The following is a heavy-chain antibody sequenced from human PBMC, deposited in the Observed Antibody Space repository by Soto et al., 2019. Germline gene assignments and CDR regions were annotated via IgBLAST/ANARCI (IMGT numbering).Heavy chain of an antibody. CDR3: ARVWLVVAATRGVIGYYYYYMDV. D-gene: IGHD2-15*01. V-gene: IGHV1-2*04. J-gene: IGHJ6*03. CDR2: INPNSGGT. Sequence: ASVKVSCKASGYTFTGYYMHWVRQAPGQGLEWMGWINPNSGGTNYAQKFQGWVTMTRDTSISTAYMELSRLRSDDTAVYYCARVWLVVAATRGVIGYYYYYMDVWGKGTTVTSP. CDR1: GYTFTGYY.